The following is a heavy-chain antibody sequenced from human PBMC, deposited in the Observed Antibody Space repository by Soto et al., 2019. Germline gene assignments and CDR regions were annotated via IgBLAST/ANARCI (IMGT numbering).Heavy chain of an antibody. Sequence: GGPLRHSYRAAEVTFSSYWMQWVRQAPGKGMLWVSRIHSDGSSTSYADSLKGRFTISRDNAKNSLYLQMNSLRAEDTAVYYWARMGAGYCVSISCYPSPTMGYGMDVWGQGTTVTGSS. D-gene: IGHD2-2*01. V-gene: IGHV3-74*01. CDR1: EVTFSSYW. CDR3: ARMGAGYCVSISCYPSPTMGYGMDV. J-gene: IGHJ6*02. CDR2: IHSDGSST.